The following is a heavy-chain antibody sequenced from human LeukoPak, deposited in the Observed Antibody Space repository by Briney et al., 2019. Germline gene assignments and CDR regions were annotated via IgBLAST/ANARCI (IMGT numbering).Heavy chain of an antibody. J-gene: IGHJ4*02. V-gene: IGHV4-34*01. CDR3: ARQGGNDSSGYYPDY. D-gene: IGHD3-22*01. CDR1: GGSFSGYY. Sequence: SETLSLTCAVYGGSFSGYYWSWIRQPPGKGLEWIGEINHSGSTNYNPSLKSRVTISVDTSKNQFSLKLSSVTAADTAVYYCARQGGNDSSGYYPDYWGQGTLVTVSS. CDR2: INHSGST.